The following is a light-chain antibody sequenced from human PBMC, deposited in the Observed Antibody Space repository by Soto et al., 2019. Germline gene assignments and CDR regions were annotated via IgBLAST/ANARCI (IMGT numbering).Light chain of an antibody. CDR1: QSISNY. Sequence: EIVLTQSPATLSLSPGERATLSCRASQSISNYLAWYQHKPGQVPRLLIYDASTRATGIPARFSGSGSGTDFTLTISSLEPEAFAVYFCQLRSNWPPTWKFGQGTKVEVK. CDR3: QLRSNWPPTWK. V-gene: IGKV3-11*01. J-gene: IGKJ1*01. CDR2: DAS.